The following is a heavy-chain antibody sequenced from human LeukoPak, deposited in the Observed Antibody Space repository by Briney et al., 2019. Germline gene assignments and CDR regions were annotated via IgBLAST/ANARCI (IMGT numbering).Heavy chain of an antibody. CDR1: GFAFSSYE. V-gene: IGHV3-48*03. Sequence: PGGSLRLSCAASGFAFSSYEMNWVRQAPGKGLEWVSDISSSGRIIYYADSVKGRFTISRDNTKNSLYLQMNSLRAEDTAVYYCARVSRYANGYWGQGTLVTVSS. CDR3: ARVSRYANGY. D-gene: IGHD2-2*01. CDR2: ISSSGRII. J-gene: IGHJ4*02.